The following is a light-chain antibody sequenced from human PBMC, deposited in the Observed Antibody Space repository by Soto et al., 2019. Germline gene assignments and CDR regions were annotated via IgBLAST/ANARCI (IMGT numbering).Light chain of an antibody. J-gene: IGKJ3*01. CDR1: QSVRSSF. CDR3: QQYGSSPFT. CDR2: GAT. Sequence: DIVLTQSPGTLSLSPGERATLSCRASQSVRSSFLAWYRQKPGQAPRLLIYGATTRATGIPDRISGSGSGTDFTLTISRLEPEDFAVYYCQQYGSSPFTFGPGTKVDIK. V-gene: IGKV3-20*01.